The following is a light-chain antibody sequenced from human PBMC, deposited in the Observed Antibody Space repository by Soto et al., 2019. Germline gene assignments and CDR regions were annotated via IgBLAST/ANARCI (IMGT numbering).Light chain of an antibody. CDR2: AAS. CDR1: QGISSY. J-gene: IGKJ1*01. CDR3: QQSSRTPWT. Sequence: DIQLTQSPSFLSASVGDRVTITCRASQGISSYLAWYQQKPGKAPKLLIYAASSLQSGVPSRFSGSGSGTDFTLTISSLQPEDFASYYCQQSSRTPWTFGQGTKVDIK. V-gene: IGKV1-39*01.